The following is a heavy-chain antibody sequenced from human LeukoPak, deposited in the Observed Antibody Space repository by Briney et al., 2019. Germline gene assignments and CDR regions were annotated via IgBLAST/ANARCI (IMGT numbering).Heavy chain of an antibody. D-gene: IGHD2-8*01. Sequence: GGSLRLSCAASGFTFSSYAMSWVRQAPGKGLEWVAIISYDGNSEYYADSVKGRFTISRDNSNNTLYLEMSSVRPEDTATYYCATNRGCSTTRCNRAFDYWGQGTLVTVSS. CDR1: GFTFSSYA. CDR2: ISYDGNSE. V-gene: IGHV3-30-3*01. CDR3: ATNRGCSTTRCNRAFDY. J-gene: IGHJ4*02.